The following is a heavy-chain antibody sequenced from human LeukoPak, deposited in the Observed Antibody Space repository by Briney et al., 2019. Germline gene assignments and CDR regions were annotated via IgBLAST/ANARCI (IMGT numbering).Heavy chain of an antibody. J-gene: IGHJ4*02. CDR3: AKELYFGSGSYPDY. Sequence: GRSLRLSCAASGFTFDDYAMHWVRQAPGKGLEWVSGISWNSGSIGYADSVKGRFTISRDNAKNSLYLQMSSLRPEDTAVYFCAKELYFGSGSYPDYWGQGTLVRVSS. CDR1: GFTFDDYA. CDR2: ISWNSGSI. D-gene: IGHD3-10*01. V-gene: IGHV3-9*01.